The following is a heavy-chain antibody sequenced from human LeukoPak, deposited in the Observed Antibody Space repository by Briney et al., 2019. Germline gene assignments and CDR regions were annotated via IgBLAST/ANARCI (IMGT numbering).Heavy chain of an antibody. D-gene: IGHD6-19*01. CDR3: ARMGYSSGWYKWSVDY. CDR2: LKQDGSEK. V-gene: IGHV3-7*01. CDR1: GFTFSSYW. J-gene: IGHJ4*02. Sequence: GGSLRLSCAASGFTFSSYWMSWVRQAPGKGLEWVANLKQDGSEKYYVDSVKGRFTISRDNAKNSLYLQMNSLRAEDTAVYYCARMGYSSGWYKWSVDYWGQGTLVTVSS.